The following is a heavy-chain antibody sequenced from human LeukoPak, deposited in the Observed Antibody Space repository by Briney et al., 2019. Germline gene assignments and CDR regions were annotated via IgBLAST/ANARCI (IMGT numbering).Heavy chain of an antibody. J-gene: IGHJ4*02. CDR3: ARQKGSGYDRYFDY. Sequence: PSETLSLTCTVSGGSISSYYWSWIRQPAGKGLEWIGRIYTSGSTNYNPSLKGRVTMSVDTSKNQFSLKLSSVTAADTAVYYCARQKGSGYDRYFDYWGQGTLVTVSS. D-gene: IGHD5-12*01. V-gene: IGHV4-4*07. CDR2: IYTSGST. CDR1: GGSISSYY.